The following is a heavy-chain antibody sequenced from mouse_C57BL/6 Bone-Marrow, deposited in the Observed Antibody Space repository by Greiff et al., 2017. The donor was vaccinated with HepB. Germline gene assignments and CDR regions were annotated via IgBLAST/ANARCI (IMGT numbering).Heavy chain of an antibody. CDR2: IYPRSGNT. Sequence: VQLQQSGAELARPGASVKLSCKASGYTFTSYGISWMKQRTGQGLEWIGEIYPRSGNTYYNEKFKGKATLTADKSSSTAYMELRSLTSEDSAVYFCARSLHYYAMDYWGQGTSVTVSS. V-gene: IGHV1-81*01. CDR1: GYTFTSYG. CDR3: ARSLHYYAMDY. J-gene: IGHJ4*01. D-gene: IGHD2-1*01.